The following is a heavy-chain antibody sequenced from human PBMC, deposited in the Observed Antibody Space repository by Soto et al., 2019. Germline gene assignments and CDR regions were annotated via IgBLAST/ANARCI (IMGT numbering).Heavy chain of an antibody. J-gene: IGHJ5*02. CDR3: ARVASVTIRQYNWFDP. CDR1: GYTFTSYG. Sequence: QVQLVQSGAEVKKPGASVKVSCKASGYTFTSYGINWVRQAPGQALEWMGWISAYNGNTNYAQKLQGRVTMTTDTSTSTADMELRSLRSDDTAVYYCARVASVTIRQYNWFDPWGQGTLVTVSS. D-gene: IGHD4-4*01. CDR2: ISAYNGNT. V-gene: IGHV1-18*01.